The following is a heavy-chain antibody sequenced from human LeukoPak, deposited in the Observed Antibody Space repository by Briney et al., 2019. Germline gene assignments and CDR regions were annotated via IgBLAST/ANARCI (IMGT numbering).Heavy chain of an antibody. J-gene: IGHJ3*02. CDR1: GFTFRTYW. V-gene: IGHV3-7*03. Sequence: GGSLRLSCAVPGFTFRTYWMTWVRQAPGKGLEGVANINQDGTEKYYVDSVKGRFSISRDNAKNSLDLQMNNLRAEDTAVYYCARVARRTYRDDDAINIWGQGTMVTVSS. CDR2: INQDGTEK. CDR3: ARVARRTYRDDDAINI. D-gene: IGHD4-11*01.